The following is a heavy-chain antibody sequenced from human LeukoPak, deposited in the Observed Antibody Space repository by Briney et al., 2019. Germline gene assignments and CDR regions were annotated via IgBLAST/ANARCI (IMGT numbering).Heavy chain of an antibody. CDR1: GGTFSSYA. CDR2: IIPILGIA. Sequence: ASVKVSCKASGGTFSSYAISWVRQAPGQGLEWMGRIIPILGIANCAQKFQGRVTITADKSTSTAYMELSSLRSEDTAVYYCVLYWSGLDYWGQGTLVTVSS. D-gene: IGHD3-3*01. J-gene: IGHJ4*02. CDR3: VLYWSGLDY. V-gene: IGHV1-69*04.